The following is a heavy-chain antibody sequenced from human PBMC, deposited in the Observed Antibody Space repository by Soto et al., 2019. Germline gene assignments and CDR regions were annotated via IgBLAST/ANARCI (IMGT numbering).Heavy chain of an antibody. J-gene: IGHJ4*02. D-gene: IGHD3-22*01. CDR3: ARVVMGYYDSSGLDY. CDR1: GGSISSGGYY. V-gene: IGHV4-31*03. CDR2: IYYSGST. Sequence: SETLSLTCTVSGGSISSGGYYWSWIRQHPGKGLEWIGYIYYSGSTYYNPSLKSRVTISVDTSKNQFSLKLSSVTAADTAVYYCARVVMGYYDSSGLDYWGQGTLVTVSS.